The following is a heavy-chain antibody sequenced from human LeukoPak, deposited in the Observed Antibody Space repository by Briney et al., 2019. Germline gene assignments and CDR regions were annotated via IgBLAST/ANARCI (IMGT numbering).Heavy chain of an antibody. D-gene: IGHD6-19*01. Sequence: SETLSLTCTVSGGSISSGGYYWSWIRQHPGKGLEWIGYIYYSGGTYYNPSLKSRVTISVDTSKSQFSLKLSSVTAADTAVYYCARFLLNKQWLLLDPWGQGTLVTVSS. CDR3: ARFLLNKQWLLLDP. J-gene: IGHJ5*02. CDR1: GGSISSGGYY. CDR2: IYYSGGT. V-gene: IGHV4-31*03.